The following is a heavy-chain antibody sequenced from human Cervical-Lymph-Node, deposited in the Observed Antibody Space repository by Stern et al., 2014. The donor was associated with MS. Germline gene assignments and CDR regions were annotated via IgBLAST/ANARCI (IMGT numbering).Heavy chain of an antibody. CDR3: TTCVECGN. CDR2: IQARGSPI. J-gene: IGHJ4*02. V-gene: IGHV3-48*01. CDR1: GYSFSSFS. Sequence: EVQLVQSGGGLVQPGGSLRLSCVGSGYSFSSFSMSWVRQAPGKGLEWVSFIQARGSPIYYADSVKGRFTISRDNAKSSLYLQMDSLRVEDTAVYYCTTCVECGNWGPGTLVTVSS. D-gene: IGHD2-21*01.